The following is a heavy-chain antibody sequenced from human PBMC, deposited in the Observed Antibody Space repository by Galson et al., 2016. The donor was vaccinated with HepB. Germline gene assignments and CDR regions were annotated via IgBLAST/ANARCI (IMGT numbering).Heavy chain of an antibody. J-gene: IGHJ4*02. Sequence: TLSLTCTVSGGSISSGSYYWSWIRQPAGKGLEWIGRIYTSGSTNYNPSLKRRVTISVDTSKNQFSLKLSSVTAADTAVYYCARFGGADPKNDYWGQGTLVAVSS. CDR1: GGSISSGSYY. D-gene: IGHD3-3*01. V-gene: IGHV4-61*02. CDR2: IYTSGST. CDR3: ARFGGADPKNDY.